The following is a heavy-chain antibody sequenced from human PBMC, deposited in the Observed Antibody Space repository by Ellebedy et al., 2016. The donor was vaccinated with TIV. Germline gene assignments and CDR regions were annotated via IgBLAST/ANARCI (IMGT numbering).Heavy chain of an antibody. CDR3: ARDNHGSGSYDGSDV. CDR1: GDTFSRYA. D-gene: IGHD3-10*01. Sequence: ASVKVSCKASGDTFSRYAINWLRQAPGQGLEWMGGIIPISGTANYPQKFQGRVTISADEATSTAYMELSSLTSEDTAVYYCARDNHGSGSYDGSDVWGQGTTVTVSS. V-gene: IGHV1-69*13. J-gene: IGHJ6*02. CDR2: IIPISGTA.